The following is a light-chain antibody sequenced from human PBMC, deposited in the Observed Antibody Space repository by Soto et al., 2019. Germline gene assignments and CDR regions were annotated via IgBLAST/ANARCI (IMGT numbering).Light chain of an antibody. V-gene: IGKV1-33*01. CDR1: HGISNY. CDR2: AAS. CDR3: HQDINLPCT. J-gene: IGKJ1*01. Sequence: DIEMTQTPSSRSASVGDRFTITCQAIHGISNYLTWFQQKPGKAPKLLIYAASNLETGVPSRFSGSGSGTEFTLTISSLQPEDFAVYFCHQDINLPCTFGQGTKVDIK.